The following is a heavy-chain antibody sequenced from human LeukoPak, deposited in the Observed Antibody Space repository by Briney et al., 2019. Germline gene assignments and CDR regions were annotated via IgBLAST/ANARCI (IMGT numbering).Heavy chain of an antibody. Sequence: GGSLRLSCAASGFTFSSYAVSWVRQAPGKGLEWVSAISGGGGSTYYADSVKGRFTISRDNSKNTLFLQMNSLNSLRAEDTAVYYCAKDVGLGEYYFDYWGQGTLITVSS. D-gene: IGHD3-16*01. CDR1: GFTFSSYA. V-gene: IGHV3-23*01. CDR3: AKDVGLGEYYFDY. J-gene: IGHJ4*02. CDR2: ISGGGGST.